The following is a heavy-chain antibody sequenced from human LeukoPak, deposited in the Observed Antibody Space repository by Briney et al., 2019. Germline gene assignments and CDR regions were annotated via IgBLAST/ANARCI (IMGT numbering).Heavy chain of an antibody. J-gene: IGHJ4*02. CDR1: GFTFSTYA. CDR2: ISYDGSNK. V-gene: IGHV3-30-3*01. Sequence: TGGSLRLSCAASGFTFSTYAMHWVRQAPGKGLEWGAVISYDGSNKYYADSVKGRFTISRDNSKNTLYLQMNSLRAEDTATYYCAARPTSAAVAPSDYWGQGTLVTVSS. CDR3: AARPTSAAVAPSDY. D-gene: IGHD6-19*01.